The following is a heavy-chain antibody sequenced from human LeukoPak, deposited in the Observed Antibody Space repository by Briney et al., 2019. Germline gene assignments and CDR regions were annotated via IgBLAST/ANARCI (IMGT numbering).Heavy chain of an antibody. J-gene: IGHJ4*02. CDR2: ISAYNGNT. CDR1: GYTFTSYG. CDR3: ARTYYYDSSGSPSV. V-gene: IGHV1-18*01. D-gene: IGHD3-22*01. Sequence: GASVKVSCKASGYTFTSYGISWVRQAPGQGLEWMGWISAYNGNTNYAQKLQGRVTMTTDTSTSTAYMELSSLRSEDTAVYYCARTYYYDSSGSPSVWGQGTLVTVSS.